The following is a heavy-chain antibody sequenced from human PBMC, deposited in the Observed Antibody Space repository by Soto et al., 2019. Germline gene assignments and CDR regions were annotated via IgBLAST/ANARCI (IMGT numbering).Heavy chain of an antibody. D-gene: IGHD6-6*01. CDR1: GGSISSCGYY. V-gene: IGHV4-31*03. Sequence: QVQLQESGPGLVKPSPTLSLTCTVSGGSISSCGYYWSWIRQHPGKGREWIGYISDSGSTYYNPSLTSRVTISVDTSTNQFSLKLSSVTAAETAVDYCAREKVSAARLFDYWGQGTLVTVSS. CDR2: ISDSGST. CDR3: AREKVSAARLFDY. J-gene: IGHJ4*02.